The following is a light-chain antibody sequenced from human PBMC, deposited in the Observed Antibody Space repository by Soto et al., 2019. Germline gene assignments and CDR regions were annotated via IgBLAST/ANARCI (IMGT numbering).Light chain of an antibody. J-gene: IGKJ3*01. CDR3: QQYNNWPFT. CDR1: QSVSSN. Sequence: EIVMTQSPATLSVSPGERATLSCRASQSVSSNLAWYQQKPGQAPRLLIYGASTRATGIPARFSGSGYGTEFPLTISSLQSEDVAVYYCQQYNNWPFTFGPGTKVDIK. CDR2: GAS. V-gene: IGKV3-15*01.